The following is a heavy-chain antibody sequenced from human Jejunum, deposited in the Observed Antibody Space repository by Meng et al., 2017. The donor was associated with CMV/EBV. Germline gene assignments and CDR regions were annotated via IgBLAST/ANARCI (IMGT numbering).Heavy chain of an antibody. CDR2: ISAYNGNT. V-gene: IGHV1-18*01. CDR1: GYTFTNDG. D-gene: IGHD1-26*01. CDR3: ARVEVGITSGDY. J-gene: IGHJ4*02. Sequence: QGQLVQVGGEVKEPGASLKVSCKASGYTFTNDGITWVRQAPGQGLEWMGWISAYNGNTNYAQTLQGRVTMTTDTSTSTAYMELRSLRSDDTAVYYCARVEVGITSGDYWGQGTLVTVSS.